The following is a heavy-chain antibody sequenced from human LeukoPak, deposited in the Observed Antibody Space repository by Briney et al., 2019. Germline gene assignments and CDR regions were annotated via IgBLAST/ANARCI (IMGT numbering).Heavy chain of an antibody. J-gene: IGHJ4*02. V-gene: IGHV3-53*01. Sequence: QPGGSLRLSCAASGFTVSSNYMSWVRQAPGKGLEWVSVIYSGGSTYYADSVKGRFTISRDNSKNTLYLQMNSLRAEDTAVYYCARNTMATTTGDYWGQGTLVTVSS. D-gene: IGHD5-24*01. CDR2: IYSGGST. CDR1: GFTVSSNY. CDR3: ARNTMATTTGDY.